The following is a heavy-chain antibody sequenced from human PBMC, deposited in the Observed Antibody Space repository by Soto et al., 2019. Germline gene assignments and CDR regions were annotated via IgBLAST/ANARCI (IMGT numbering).Heavy chain of an antibody. V-gene: IGHV4-4*07. CDR3: ARDGYYYDSSGYYYRPDDAFDI. D-gene: IGHD3-22*01. Sequence: SEALSLTCTVSGGSISSYYWSWIRQPCVKGLECFGRIYTSGSTNYNPSLKSRVTMSVDTSKNQFSLKLSSVTAADTAVYYCARDGYYYDSSGYYYRPDDAFDIWGQGTMVTVSS. CDR1: GGSISSYY. J-gene: IGHJ3*02. CDR2: IYTSGST.